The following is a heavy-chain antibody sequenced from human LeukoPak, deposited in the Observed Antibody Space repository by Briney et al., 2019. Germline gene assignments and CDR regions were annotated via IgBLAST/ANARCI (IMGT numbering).Heavy chain of an antibody. V-gene: IGHV1-8*01. J-gene: IGHJ4*02. CDR2: MNPYSGNS. Sequence: ASVKVSCKASGYTFTSYDLNWVRQATGQGLEWLGWMNPYSGNSGYAQKFQGRVTMTRNTSITTAYLELSSLRSDDTAVYYCARAVAGVVMIDYWGQGTLLTVSS. CDR3: ARAVAGVVMIDY. D-gene: IGHD6-19*01. CDR1: GYTFTSYD.